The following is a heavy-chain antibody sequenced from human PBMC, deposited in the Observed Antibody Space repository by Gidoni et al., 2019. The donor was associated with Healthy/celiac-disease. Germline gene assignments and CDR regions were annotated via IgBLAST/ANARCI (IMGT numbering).Heavy chain of an antibody. D-gene: IGHD5-12*01. Sequence: QVQLVQSGAAVKKPGSSVKVSCKASGGPFSSYAISWVRQDPGQGLEWMGGIIPIFGTANYAQKFQGRVTITADESTSTAYMELSSLRSEDTAVYYCARGFRGYEAIFDYWGQGTLVTVSS. CDR2: IIPIFGTA. V-gene: IGHV1-69*01. J-gene: IGHJ4*02. CDR1: GGPFSSYA. CDR3: ARGFRGYEAIFDY.